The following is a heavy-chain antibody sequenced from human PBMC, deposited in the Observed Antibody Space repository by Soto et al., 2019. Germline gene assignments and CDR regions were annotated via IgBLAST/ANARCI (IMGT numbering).Heavy chain of an antibody. V-gene: IGHV3-21*01. CDR1: GFTFSSYS. CDR3: AKDPLIYSGSYYYYGMDV. J-gene: IGHJ6*02. Sequence: PGGSLRLSCAASGFTFSSYSMNWVRQAPGKGLEWVSSISSSSSYIYYADSVKGRFTISRDNAKNSLYLQMNSLRAEDTAVYYCAKDPLIYSGSYYYYGMDVWGQGTTVTVSS. CDR2: ISSSSSYI. D-gene: IGHD1-26*01.